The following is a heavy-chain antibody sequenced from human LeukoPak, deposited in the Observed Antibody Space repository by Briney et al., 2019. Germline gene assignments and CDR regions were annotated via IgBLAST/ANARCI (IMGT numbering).Heavy chain of an antibody. J-gene: IGHJ4*02. D-gene: IGHD6-19*01. V-gene: IGHV4-34*01. CDR1: GGSFSGYY. CDR3: ARGYSSGWYRGPRDFDY. Sequence: PSETLSLTCAVYGGSFSGYYWSWIRQPPGKGLEWIGEINHSGSTNYNPSLKSRVTISVDTSKNQFSLKLSSVTAADTAVYYCARGYSSGWYRGPRDFDYWGQGTLVTVSS. CDR2: INHSGST.